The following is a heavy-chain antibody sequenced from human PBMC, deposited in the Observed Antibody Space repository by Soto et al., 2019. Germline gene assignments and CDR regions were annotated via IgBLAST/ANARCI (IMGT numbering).Heavy chain of an antibody. D-gene: IGHD6-6*01. CDR3: ARVMKNVGGSSSSYYYYGMDV. Sequence: SETLSLTCTVSGGSISSYYWSWIRQPPGKGLEWIGYIYYSGSTNYNPSLKSRVTISVDTSKNQFSPKLSSVTAADTAVYYCARVMKNVGGSSSSYYYYGMDVWGQGTTVTVSS. CDR1: GGSISSYY. V-gene: IGHV4-59*01. CDR2: IYYSGST. J-gene: IGHJ6*02.